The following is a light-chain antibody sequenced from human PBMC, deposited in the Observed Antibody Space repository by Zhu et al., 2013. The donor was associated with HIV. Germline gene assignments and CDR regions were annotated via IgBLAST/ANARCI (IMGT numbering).Light chain of an antibody. Sequence: EIVLTQSPGTLSLSPGERATLSCRASQSISSGYLAWYQHKPGQAPRLLIYGASSRATGIPDRFSGSGSGTDFTLTISRLEPEDFAVYYCQQFRTFGQGTKLEVK. J-gene: IGKJ2*01. CDR3: QQFRT. V-gene: IGKV3-20*01. CDR2: GAS. CDR1: QSISSGY.